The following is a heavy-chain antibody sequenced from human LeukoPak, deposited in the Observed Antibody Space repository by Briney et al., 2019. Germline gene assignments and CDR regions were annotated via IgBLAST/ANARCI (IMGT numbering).Heavy chain of an antibody. CDR2: ISAYNGNT. V-gene: IGHV1-18*01. CDR3: ARDLYIGSSWYHHDAFDI. J-gene: IGHJ3*02. Sequence: RASVKVSCKASGYTFTSYGISWVRQAPGQGLEWMGWISAYNGNTNYAQKLQGRVTMTTDTSTSTAYMELRSLRSDDTAVYYCARDLYIGSSWYHHDAFDIWGQGIMVTISS. CDR1: GYTFTSYG. D-gene: IGHD6-13*01.